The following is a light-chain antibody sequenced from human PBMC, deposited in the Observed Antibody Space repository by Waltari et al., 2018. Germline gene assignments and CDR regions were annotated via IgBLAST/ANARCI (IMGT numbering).Light chain of an antibody. CDR1: TGAVTSAYY. Sequence: QAVVTQEPSLTVSPGGTVTLTCASSTGAVTSAYYPNWFQQKPGQAPRPLIYSTSTKYSWTPARCSGSLRGGKAALTLSGVQPEDEAEYYCLLYYGGVQGVFGGGTKLTVL. J-gene: IGLJ2*01. CDR2: STS. V-gene: IGLV7-43*01. CDR3: LLYYGGVQGV.